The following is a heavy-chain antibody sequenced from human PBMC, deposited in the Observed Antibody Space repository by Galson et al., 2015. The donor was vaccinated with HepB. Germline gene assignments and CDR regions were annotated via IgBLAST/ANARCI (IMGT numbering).Heavy chain of an antibody. CDR3: ARHPGRGSVGYAFDL. CDR1: HGSINNYY. D-gene: IGHD5-12*01. V-gene: IGHV4-59*12. CDR2: IYYNRDT. Sequence: SETLSLTCSVSHGSINNYYWSWIRQSPGNRLEWIGYIYYNRDTTYNPSLGYRVGMSVDTSVNQVSLWLTSVTAADTAVYYCARHPGRGSVGYAFDLWGQGTLVTVSA. J-gene: IGHJ4*02.